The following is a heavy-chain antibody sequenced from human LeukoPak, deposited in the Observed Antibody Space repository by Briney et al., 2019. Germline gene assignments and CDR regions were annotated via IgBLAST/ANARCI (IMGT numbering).Heavy chain of an antibody. J-gene: IGHJ6*02. CDR3: ARLGMGQLVRHYYYGMDV. D-gene: IGHD6-13*01. CDR1: GGSFSGYY. V-gene: IGHV4-34*01. CDR2: INHSGST. Sequence: PSETLSLACAVYGGSFSGYYWSWIRQPPGKGLEWIGEINHSGSTNYNPSLKSRVTISVDTSKNQFSLKLSSVTAADTAVYYCARLGMGQLVRHYYYGMDVWGQGTTVTVSS.